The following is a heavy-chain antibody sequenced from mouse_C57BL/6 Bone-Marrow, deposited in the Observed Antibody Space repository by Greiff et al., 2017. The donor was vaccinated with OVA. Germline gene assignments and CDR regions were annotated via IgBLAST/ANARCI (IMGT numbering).Heavy chain of an antibody. J-gene: IGHJ4*01. D-gene: IGHD4-1*01. V-gene: IGHV7-3*02. CDR1: GFTFTDYY. Sequence: EVMLVESGGGLVQPGGSLRLSCATSGFTFTDYYMSWVRPPPGKALEWLGFIRNKANGYTTEYSASVKGRFTISRNNSQSILYLQMNTLRAEDSATYYCARKLGGYAMDYWGQGTSVTVSS. CDR2: IRNKANGYTT. CDR3: ARKLGGYAMDY.